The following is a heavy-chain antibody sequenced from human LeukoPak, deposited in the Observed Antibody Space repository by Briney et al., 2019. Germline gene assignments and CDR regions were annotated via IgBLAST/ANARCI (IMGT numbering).Heavy chain of an antibody. V-gene: IGHV3-23*01. D-gene: IGHD3-22*01. CDR1: GFTFSTYT. J-gene: IGHJ4*02. CDR3: AKAPRYYYDSSGYPYYFDY. Sequence: GGSQRLSCAASGFTFSTYTMAWVRQAPGKGLEWVSSISGSGSTSYTDSVKGRFTISRDNSKNTLYLQMNSLRAEDTAVYYCAKAPRYYYDSSGYPYYFDYWGQGTLVTVSS. CDR2: ISGSGST.